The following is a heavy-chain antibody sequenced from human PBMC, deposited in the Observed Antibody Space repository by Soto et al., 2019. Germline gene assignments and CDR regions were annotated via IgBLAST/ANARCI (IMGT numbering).Heavy chain of an antibody. D-gene: IGHD6-13*01. CDR1: GGSINNYY. J-gene: IGHJ4*02. V-gene: IGHV4-59*01. CDR2: IHYSGST. CDR3: ARGRAGQQLVLGVFDY. Sequence: SETLSLTCTVSGGSINNYYWSWIRQPPGKGLEWIGYIHYSGSTNYNPSLKSRVTISLDTSKNQFSLKLSSVTAADTAVYYCARGRAGQQLVLGVFDYWGQGTLVTVSS.